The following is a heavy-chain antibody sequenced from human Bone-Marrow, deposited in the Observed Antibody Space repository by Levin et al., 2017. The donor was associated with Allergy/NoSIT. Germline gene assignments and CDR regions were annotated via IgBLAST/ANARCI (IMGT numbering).Heavy chain of an antibody. Sequence: AASVKVSCKASGYTFTDYYIHWVRQAPGQGLEWMGLINPKSGSTDYSQNLQGRVTMTRDTSISTVYMELSSLRSDDTAVYYCATERIGCSATSCYFWFWGQGTMVTVSS. CDR1: GYTFTDYY. J-gene: IGHJ3*01. CDR2: INPKSGST. V-gene: IGHV1-2*02. D-gene: IGHD2-2*01. CDR3: ATERIGCSATSCYFWF.